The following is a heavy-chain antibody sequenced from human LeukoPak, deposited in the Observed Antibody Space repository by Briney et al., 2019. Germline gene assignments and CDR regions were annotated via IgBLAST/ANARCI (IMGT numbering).Heavy chain of an antibody. D-gene: IGHD2-2*02. CDR1: GFTFSSYS. J-gene: IGHJ6*03. CDR3: ARDQRYCSSTSCYTNYYMDV. Sequence: GGSLRLSCAASGFTFSSYSMNWVRQAPGKGLEWVSSISSSSYIYYADSVKGRFTISRDNAKNSLYLQMNSLRAEDTAVYYCARDQRYCSSTSCYTNYYMDVWGKGTTVTVSS. V-gene: IGHV3-21*01. CDR2: ISSSSYI.